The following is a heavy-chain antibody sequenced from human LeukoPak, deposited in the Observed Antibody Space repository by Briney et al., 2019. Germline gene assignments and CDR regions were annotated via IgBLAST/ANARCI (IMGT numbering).Heavy chain of an antibody. V-gene: IGHV1-18*01. CDR2: ISAYNGNT. CDR3: GRVARFGELLSDYYYYGMDV. Sequence: GASVKVSCKASGYTFTSYGISWVRQAPGQGLEWMGWISAYNGNTNYAQKLQGRVTMTTDTSTSTAYMELRSLRSDDTAVYYCGRVARFGELLSDYYYYGMDVWGQGTTVTVSS. CDR1: GYTFTSYG. D-gene: IGHD3-10*01. J-gene: IGHJ6*02.